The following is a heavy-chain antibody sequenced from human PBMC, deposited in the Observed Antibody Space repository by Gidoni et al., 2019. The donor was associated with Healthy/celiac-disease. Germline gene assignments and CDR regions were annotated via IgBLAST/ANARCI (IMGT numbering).Heavy chain of an antibody. Sequence: QVQPQQWGAGLLKPSETLSLTCAVYGGSFSGYYWSWIRQPPGKGLEWIGEINHSGSPNYNPSLKSRVTISVDTSKNQFSLKLSSVTAADTAVYYCARGRGYSGYDNLTWFDYWGQGTLVTVSS. CDR2: INHSGSP. D-gene: IGHD5-12*01. CDR3: ARGRGYSGYDNLTWFDY. CDR1: GGSFSGYY. J-gene: IGHJ4*02. V-gene: IGHV4-34*01.